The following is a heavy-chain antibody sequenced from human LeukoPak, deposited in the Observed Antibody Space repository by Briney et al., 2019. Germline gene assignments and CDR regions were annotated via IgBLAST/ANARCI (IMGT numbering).Heavy chain of an antibody. D-gene: IGHD6-19*01. CDR1: GYTFTNYG. J-gene: IGHJ4*02. CDR2: VSSHNVYT. V-gene: IGHV1-18*01. CDR3: ARDLKRGYSSGRYSWGTGSSNDY. Sequence: ASVKVSCKTSGYTFTNYGISWVRQAPGQGLEWVGWVSSHNVYTNYAQKVQGRVTMTTDTSTSTAYLELTSLTSDDTAVYFCARDLKRGYSSGRYSWGTGSSNDYWGQGTLVTVSS.